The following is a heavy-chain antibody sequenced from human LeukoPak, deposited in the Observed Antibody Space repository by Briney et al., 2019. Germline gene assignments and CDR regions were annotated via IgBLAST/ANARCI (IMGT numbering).Heavy chain of an antibody. D-gene: IGHD6-13*01. Sequence: GGSLRLSCAASGFTFSTYSMNWVRQAPGKGLEWVSSISRSGRHIYCADSMKGRFTISRDNAKNSLYLQMNGLRAEDTAVYYCARVAEAAAFDYWGQGTLVTVSS. V-gene: IGHV3-21*01. CDR2: ISRSGRHI. CDR1: GFTFSTYS. CDR3: ARVAEAAAFDY. J-gene: IGHJ4*02.